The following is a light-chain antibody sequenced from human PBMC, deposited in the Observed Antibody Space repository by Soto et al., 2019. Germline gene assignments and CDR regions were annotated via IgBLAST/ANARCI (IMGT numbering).Light chain of an antibody. J-gene: IGKJ3*01. CDR1: QSVSSN. CDR3: QQYNNWPLT. CDR2: GAS. V-gene: IGKV3-15*01. Sequence: ENVMSQSPATLSVSPGERATLSCRASQSVSSNLAWYQQKPGQAPRLLIYGASTRATGIPARFSGSGSGTEFTLTISSLQSEDFALYYCQQYNNWPLTFGPGTKVDIK.